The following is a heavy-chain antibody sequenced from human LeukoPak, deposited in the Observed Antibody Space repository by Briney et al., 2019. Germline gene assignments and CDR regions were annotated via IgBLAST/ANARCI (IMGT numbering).Heavy chain of an antibody. V-gene: IGHV3-74*01. CDR1: GFTFSSYW. CDR3: ARAPSEIGGYYPEYFRH. Sequence: GGSLRLSCAASGFTFSSYWMHWVRHAPGKGLVWVSRIKSDGSTRYADSVKGRFTISRDNAKNTVSLQMNSLRAEDTGVYYCARAPSEIGGYYPEYFRHWGKGTLVTVSP. J-gene: IGHJ1*01. CDR2: IKSDGST. D-gene: IGHD3-22*01.